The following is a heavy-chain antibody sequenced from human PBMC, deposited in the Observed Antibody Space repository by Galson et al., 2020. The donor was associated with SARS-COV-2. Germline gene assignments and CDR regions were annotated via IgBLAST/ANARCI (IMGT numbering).Heavy chain of an antibody. CDR1: GGPISSSNW. Sequence: SETLSLTCAVSGGPISSSNWWSWVRPPPGKGLEWSGELYHSGSTNYNPSLKSRVTISVDKSKNQFSLKLSSVTAADTAVYYCASLPFGVVSPFDYWGQGTLVTVSS. CDR2: LYHSGST. J-gene: IGHJ4*02. V-gene: IGHV4-4*02. D-gene: IGHD3-3*01. CDR3: ASLPFGVVSPFDY.